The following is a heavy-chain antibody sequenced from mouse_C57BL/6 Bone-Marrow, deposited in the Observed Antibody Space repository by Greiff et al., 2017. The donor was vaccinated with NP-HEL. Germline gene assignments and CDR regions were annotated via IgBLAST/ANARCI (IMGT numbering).Heavy chain of an antibody. Sequence: VQLKQSGGGLVQPGGSLKLSCAASGFTFSDYYMYWVRQTPEKRLEWVAYISNGGGSTYYPDTVKGRFTISRDNAKNTLYLQMSRLKSEDTAMYYCARRDYYGSYLDYWGQGTTLTVSS. CDR2: ISNGGGST. D-gene: IGHD1-1*01. CDR3: ARRDYYGSYLDY. J-gene: IGHJ2*01. CDR1: GFTFSDYY. V-gene: IGHV5-12*01.